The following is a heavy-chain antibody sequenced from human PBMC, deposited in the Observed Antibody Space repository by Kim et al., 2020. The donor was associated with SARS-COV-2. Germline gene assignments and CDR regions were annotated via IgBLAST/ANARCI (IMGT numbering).Heavy chain of an antibody. V-gene: IGHV3-48*03. CDR1: GFTFSSYE. Sequence: GGSLRHSCAASGFTFSSYEMNWVRQAPGKGLEWVSYISYIGNNMYYADSVKGRFTISRDNAKNSLYLQMNSLRAEDTAVYYCARGGPPLWLFDYWGQGTLVTVSS. J-gene: IGHJ4*02. CDR2: ISYIGNNM. CDR3: ARGGPPLWLFDY. D-gene: IGHD5-18*01.